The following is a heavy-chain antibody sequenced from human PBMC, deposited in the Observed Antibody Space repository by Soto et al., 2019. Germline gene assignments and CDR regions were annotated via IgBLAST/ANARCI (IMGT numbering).Heavy chain of an antibody. CDR3: TTLRLDP. V-gene: IGHV1-2*02. J-gene: IGHJ5*02. CDR1: GYTFTALY. CDR2: VNPNTGLT. D-gene: IGHD3-9*01. Sequence: QLQLVQSGSEVRKPGASVKVSCQASGYTFTALYMNWVRQAPGQGLEWMGWVNPNTGLTKYAQKFHGRVSMTRDTSINTAYMELSGLTSDDTAVYYCTTLRLDPWGQGTLVTVSS.